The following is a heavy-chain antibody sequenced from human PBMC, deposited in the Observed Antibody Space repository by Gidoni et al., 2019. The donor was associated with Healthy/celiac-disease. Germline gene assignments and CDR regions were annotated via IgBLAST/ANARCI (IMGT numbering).Heavy chain of an antibody. CDR3: ASADPYYYDSSGFSFDY. CDR1: RFTLSSNY. CDR2: IYSGGST. J-gene: IGHJ4*02. V-gene: IGHV3-53*01. D-gene: IGHD3-22*01. Sequence: EVQLVESGGGLIQPGGSLRLSCPASRFTLSSNYLSWVRQPPGKGLGWVSVIYSGGSTYYADSVKGRFTIYRDNSKNTLYLQMNSLRAEDTAVYYCASADPYYYDSSGFSFDYWGQGTLVTVSS.